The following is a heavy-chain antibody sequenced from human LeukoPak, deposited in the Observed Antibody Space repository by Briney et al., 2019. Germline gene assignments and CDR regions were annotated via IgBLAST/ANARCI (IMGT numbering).Heavy chain of an antibody. CDR3: ARATPGGLHGYSFDY. J-gene: IGHJ4*02. CDR1: GYTVKNYD. Sequence: ASVKVSCKASGYTVKNYDINWDRPATGQGLEGMGWMNPNSGNTGFAQKFQDRVSMTRDTSINTAYMELTSLRSGDTAVYYCARATPGGLHGYSFDYWGQGTVVTVYS. D-gene: IGHD5-24*01. V-gene: IGHV1-8*02. CDR2: MNPNSGNT.